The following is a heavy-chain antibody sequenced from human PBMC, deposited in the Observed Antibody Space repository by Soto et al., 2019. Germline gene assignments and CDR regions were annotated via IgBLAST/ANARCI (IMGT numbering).Heavy chain of an antibody. CDR3: ARLPDTAMVYYLDY. J-gene: IGHJ4*02. D-gene: IGHD5-18*01. CDR2: IWYDGSDK. Sequence: QVQLVESGGGVVQPGRSLRLSCAASGFTFSSYGMHWVRQAPGKGLEWVAVIWYDGSDKYYADSVKGRFTISRDNSKNTLYLQMNSLRAEDTAVYFCARLPDTAMVYYLDYWGQGTLVTVSS. V-gene: IGHV3-33*01. CDR1: GFTFSSYG.